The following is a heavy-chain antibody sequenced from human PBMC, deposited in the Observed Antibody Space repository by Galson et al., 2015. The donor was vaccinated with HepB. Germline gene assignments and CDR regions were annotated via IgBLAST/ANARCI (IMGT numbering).Heavy chain of an antibody. V-gene: IGHV3-30*18. CDR1: GFTSSSYG. J-gene: IGHJ4*02. CDR3: AKVAKVTKTRIISGSYPVGDY. CDR2: ISYDGSNK. D-gene: IGHD1-26*01. Sequence: SLRLSCAASGFTSSSYGMHWVRQAPGKGLEWVAVISYDGSNKYYADSVKGRFTISRDNSKNTLYLQMNSLRAEDTAVYYCAKVAKVTKTRIISGSYPVGDYWGQGTLVTVSS.